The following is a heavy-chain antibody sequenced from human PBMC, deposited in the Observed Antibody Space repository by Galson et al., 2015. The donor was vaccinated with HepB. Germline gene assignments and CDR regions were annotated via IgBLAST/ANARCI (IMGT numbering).Heavy chain of an antibody. J-gene: IGHJ4*02. CDR1: GFTFSSYS. Sequence: SLRLSCAASGFTFSSYSMNWVRQAPGKGLEWVSSISSSSSYIYYADSVKGRVTISRDNAKNSLYLQMNSLRAEDTAVYYCARGTTVTLSSHGDWGQGTLDTVSS. D-gene: IGHD4-17*01. CDR2: ISSSSSYI. V-gene: IGHV3-21*01. CDR3: ARGTTVTLSSHGD.